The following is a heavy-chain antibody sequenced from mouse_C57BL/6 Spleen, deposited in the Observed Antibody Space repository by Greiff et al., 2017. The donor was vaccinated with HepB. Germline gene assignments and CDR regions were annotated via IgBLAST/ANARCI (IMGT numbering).Heavy chain of an antibody. Sequence: QVQLQQSGAELVRPGASVTLSCKASGYTFTDYEMHWVKQTPVHVLVWIGAIDPETGGTASNQKFKGKAILTADKSSSTAYMELRSLTSEDSAVYYCTTGYYGSSLYWYFDVWGTGTTGTVSS. V-gene: IGHV1-15*01. CDR3: TTGYYGSSLYWYFDV. D-gene: IGHD1-1*01. CDR1: GYTFTDYE. J-gene: IGHJ1*03. CDR2: IDPETGGT.